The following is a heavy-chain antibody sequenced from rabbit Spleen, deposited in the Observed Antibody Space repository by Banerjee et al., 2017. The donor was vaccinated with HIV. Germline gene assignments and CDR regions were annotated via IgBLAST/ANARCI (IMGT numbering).Heavy chain of an antibody. Sequence: QLVESGGGLVQPGGSLKLSCKASGFDFSTYSMSWVRQAPGKGLEWIGYIVPIFGVTYYANWVNGRFTISSHNAQNTLYLQLNSLTAADTATYFCARGIDANSGGWISYYFNLWGQGTLVTVS. J-gene: IGHJ4*01. CDR3: ARGIDANSGGWISYYFNL. V-gene: IGHV1S7*01. CDR2: IVPIFGVT. CDR1: GFDFSTYS. D-gene: IGHD1-1*01.